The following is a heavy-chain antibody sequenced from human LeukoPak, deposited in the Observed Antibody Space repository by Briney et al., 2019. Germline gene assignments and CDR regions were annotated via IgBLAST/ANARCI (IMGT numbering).Heavy chain of an antibody. CDR2: ISYDGSNK. CDR1: GFPLSSYG. V-gene: IGHV3-30*18. Sequence: QAGGSLRLSCAVSGFPLSSYGMLWVRRAPGRGLEWVAVISYDGSNKYYADSVKRRFTISRDNSKNTLYLQMNSLRAEDTAVYYCAKFPSPSSSFDYWGQGTLVTVSS. D-gene: IGHD2-2*01. CDR3: AKFPSPSSSFDY. J-gene: IGHJ4*02.